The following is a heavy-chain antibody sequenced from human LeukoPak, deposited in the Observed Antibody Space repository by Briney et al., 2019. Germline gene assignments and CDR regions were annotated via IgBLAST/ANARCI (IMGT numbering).Heavy chain of an antibody. J-gene: IGHJ4*02. V-gene: IGHV3-30*10. CDR1: GFTFSSYA. CDR2: ISYDGSNK. Sequence: GGSLRLSCAASGFTFSSYAMHWVRQAPGKGLEWVAVISYDGSNKYYTDSVKGRFTISRDNPKNTLYLQMNSLRAEDTAVYYCARDRTRGYCTNGVCYRFDYWGQGTLVTVSS. CDR3: ARDRTRGYCTNGVCYRFDY. D-gene: IGHD2-8*01.